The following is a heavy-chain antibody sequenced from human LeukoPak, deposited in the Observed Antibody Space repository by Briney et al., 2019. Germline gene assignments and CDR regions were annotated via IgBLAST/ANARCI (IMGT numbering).Heavy chain of an antibody. D-gene: IGHD6-13*01. CDR1: GYTFTDYY. CDR2: INPNTGGT. J-gene: IGHJ4*02. V-gene: IGHV1-2*02. CDR3: AGNQAQQPFDY. Sequence: GASVKVSCTPSGYTFTDYYMHWVRQAPGQGLEWMGWINPNTGGTNYAQKFQGRVTMTRDTSISTAYMELSRLRSDDAAVYYRAGNQAQQPFDYWGQGTLVTVSS.